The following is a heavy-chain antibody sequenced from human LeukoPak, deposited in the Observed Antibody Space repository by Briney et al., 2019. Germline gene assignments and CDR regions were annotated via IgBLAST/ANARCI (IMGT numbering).Heavy chain of an antibody. Sequence: LPGGSLRLSCAGSGSTFSGYAMSWVRQPPGKGLEWMAVISNDGMRKFHADSVKGRFTISRDNSKNTLYLQMNSLRPEDTAVYYCAKDSYYGSGSYFYFDYWGQGTLVTVSS. V-gene: IGHV3-30*04. CDR3: AKDSYYGSGSYFYFDY. J-gene: IGHJ4*02. CDR2: ISNDGMRK. CDR1: GSTFSGYA. D-gene: IGHD3-10*01.